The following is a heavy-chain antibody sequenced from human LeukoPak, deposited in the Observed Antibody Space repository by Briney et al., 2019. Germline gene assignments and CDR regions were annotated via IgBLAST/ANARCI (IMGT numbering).Heavy chain of an antibody. CDR3: ARGYVDFWSGYYMASFYYYGMDV. D-gene: IGHD3-3*01. J-gene: IGHJ6*02. Sequence: GASVKVSCKASGYTFTSYGISWVRQAPGQGLEWMGWISAYNGNTNYAQKLQGRVTMTTDTSTSTAYMELRSLRSDDTAVYYCARGYVDFWSGYYMASFYYYGMDVWGQGTTVTVSS. CDR1: GYTFTSYG. CDR2: ISAYNGNT. V-gene: IGHV1-18*01.